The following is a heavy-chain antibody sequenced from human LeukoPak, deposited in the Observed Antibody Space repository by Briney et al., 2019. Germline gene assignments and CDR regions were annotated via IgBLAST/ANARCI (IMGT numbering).Heavy chain of an antibody. Sequence: HGESLKISCKGSGYSFTTYWIGWVRQMPGKGLEYMGIIYPANSNTRYSPSFQGQVTISADKSISTAYLPWSSLKASDTAMYYWARHLRVSSGWRTLDYWGQGTLVTVSS. CDR2: IYPANSNT. CDR1: GYSFTTYW. J-gene: IGHJ4*02. CDR3: ARHLRVSSGWRTLDY. D-gene: IGHD6-19*01. V-gene: IGHV5-51*01.